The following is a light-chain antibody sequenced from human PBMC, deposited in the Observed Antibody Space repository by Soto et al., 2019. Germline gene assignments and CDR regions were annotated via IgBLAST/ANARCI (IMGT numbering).Light chain of an antibody. CDR3: LQALQTRWGT. CDR1: QSLLHSNGYNY. Sequence: DIVMTQSPLSLPVTPGEPASISCRSSQSLLHSNGYNYLDWYLQKPGQSPQLLIYLGSNRAAGGPDRFSGSGSGTDFTLKISRVEAEDVRVYYCLQALQTRWGTFGQGTRLEIK. CDR2: LGS. V-gene: IGKV2-28*01. J-gene: IGKJ5*01.